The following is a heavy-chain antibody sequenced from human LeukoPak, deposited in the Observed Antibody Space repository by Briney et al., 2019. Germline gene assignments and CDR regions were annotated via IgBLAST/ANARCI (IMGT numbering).Heavy chain of an antibody. CDR2: IYYSGTT. J-gene: IGHJ4*02. D-gene: IGHD6-19*01. V-gene: IGHV4-59*02. CDR1: GGSVSSHY. CDR3: ARVVQVRYSSGWYFDY. Sequence: SETLSLTCTVSGGSVSSHYWSWVRQPPGKGLEWVGYIYYSGTTNYNPSLESRVTISVDTSKKQFSLKLSSVTAADTAMYYCARVVQVRYSSGWYFDYWGQGTLVTVSS.